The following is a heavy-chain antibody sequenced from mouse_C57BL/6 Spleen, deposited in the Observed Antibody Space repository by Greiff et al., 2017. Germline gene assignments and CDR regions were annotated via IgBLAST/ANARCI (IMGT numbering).Heavy chain of an antibody. CDR1: GYSITSGYY. Sequence: EVKLQESGPGLVKPSQSLSLTCSVTGYSITSGYYWNWIRQFPGNKLEWMGYISYDGSNNYNPSLKNRISITRDTSKNQFFLKLNSVTTEDTATYYCASQGYDYDGDAMDYWGQGTSVTVSS. CDR2: ISYDGSN. V-gene: IGHV3-6*01. CDR3: ASQGYDYDGDAMDY. J-gene: IGHJ4*01. D-gene: IGHD2-4*01.